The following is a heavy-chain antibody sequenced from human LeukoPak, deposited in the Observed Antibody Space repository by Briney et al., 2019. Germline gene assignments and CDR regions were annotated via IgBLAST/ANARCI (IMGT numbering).Heavy chain of an antibody. V-gene: IGHV3-23*01. CDR2: ISGSGGRT. CDR1: GFTLSNYS. CDR3: AKVEQWPNWLDP. Sequence: GGSLRLSCAASGFTLSNYSMRWVRQAPGKGLDWVSGISGSGGRTYYADSVKGRFTISRDNSKNTLYLQMNSLRAGDTAVYYCAKVEQWPNWLDPWGQGTLVTVSS. D-gene: IGHD6-19*01. J-gene: IGHJ5*02.